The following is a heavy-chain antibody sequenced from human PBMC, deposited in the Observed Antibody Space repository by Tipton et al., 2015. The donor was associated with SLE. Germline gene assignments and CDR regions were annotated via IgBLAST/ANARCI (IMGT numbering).Heavy chain of an antibody. CDR3: ASSGVVAGFFDY. CDR1: GGSISSGDYY. Sequence: TLSLTCTVSGGSISSGDYYWSWIRQPPGKGLEWIGYIYYSGSTYYNPSLKSRVTISVDTSKNQFSLKLSSVTAADTAMYYCASSGVVAGFFDYWGQGTLVTVSS. D-gene: IGHD6-19*01. J-gene: IGHJ4*02. CDR2: IYYSGST. V-gene: IGHV4-30-4*01.